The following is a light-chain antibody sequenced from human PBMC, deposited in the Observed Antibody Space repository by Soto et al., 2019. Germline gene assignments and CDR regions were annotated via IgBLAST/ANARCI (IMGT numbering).Light chain of an antibody. CDR2: GAS. V-gene: IGKV3-20*01. Sequence: EIVLTLSPGAVSLSTGVRATLSCRASQTVSSSYLAWSQQKPGQAPRPLIYGASNRATGVPDRFSGTGSGTDFTLTISRLEPEDFAVYYCHLYRTLPRFTLGHRRLLEIK. CDR1: QTVSSSY. J-gene: IGKJ5*01. CDR3: HLYRTLPRFT.